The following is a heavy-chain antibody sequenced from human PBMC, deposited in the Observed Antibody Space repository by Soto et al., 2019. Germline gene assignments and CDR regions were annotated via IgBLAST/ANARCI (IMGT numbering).Heavy chain of an antibody. CDR2: LSYTGNSFHP. V-gene: IGHV4-30-4*01. J-gene: IGHJ4*02. D-gene: IGHD3-16*01. CDR3: ARRVSSLLDY. CDR1: GASISGSDHY. Sequence: QVQLQESGPGLVKASQTLSLTCTVSGASISGSDHYWSWVRQPPGNGLEWIGHLSYTGNSFHPYYHPSLQRRLTMSLDTSKNQFSLKMTSVTAADTAFYLCARRVSSLLDYWGQGALVSVSS.